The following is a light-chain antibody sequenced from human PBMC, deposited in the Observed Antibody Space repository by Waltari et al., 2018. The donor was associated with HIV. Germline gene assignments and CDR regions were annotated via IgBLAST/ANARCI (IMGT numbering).Light chain of an antibody. CDR1: SSNIGNNF. J-gene: IGLJ3*02. CDR3: GTWDSSLSAAV. CDR2: EHN. Sequence: QSALTQPPSVSAAPGQKITISCSGSSSNIGNNFVSWYQQLPGTDPKLLTYEHNKRPQSTSELLYGAESGASGTLGRTGRKTGDAADYYCGTWDSSLSAAVFGGGTKQTVL. V-gene: IGLV1-51*02.